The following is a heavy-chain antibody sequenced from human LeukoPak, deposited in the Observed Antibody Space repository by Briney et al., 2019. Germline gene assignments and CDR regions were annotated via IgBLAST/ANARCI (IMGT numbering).Heavy chain of an antibody. CDR2: ISGSGGST. D-gene: IGHD3-9*01. CDR3: AKVHYDILTGYLIDPYYYYYYMDV. J-gene: IGHJ6*03. CDR1: GFTFSSYA. Sequence: GGSLRLSCAASGFTFSSYAMSWVRQAPGKGLEWVSAISGSGGSTYYADSVKGRFTISRDNSKNTLYLQMNSLRAEDTAVYYCAKVHYDILTGYLIDPYYYYYYMDVWGKGTTVTDSS. V-gene: IGHV3-23*01.